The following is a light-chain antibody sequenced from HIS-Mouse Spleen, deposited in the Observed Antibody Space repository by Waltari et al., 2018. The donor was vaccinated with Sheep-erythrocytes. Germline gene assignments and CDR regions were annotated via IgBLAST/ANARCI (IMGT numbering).Light chain of an antibody. CDR2: SNN. V-gene: IGLV1-44*01. CDR3: AAWDDSLNGVV. CDR1: SSTIGSNT. J-gene: IGLJ2*01. Sequence: QSVLTQPPSASGTPGPRVTISCSGISSTIGSNTVTWYQQLPGTAPKLLIYSNNQRPSGVPDRFSGSKSGTSASLAISGLQSEDEADYYCAAWDDSLNGVVFGGGTKLTVL.